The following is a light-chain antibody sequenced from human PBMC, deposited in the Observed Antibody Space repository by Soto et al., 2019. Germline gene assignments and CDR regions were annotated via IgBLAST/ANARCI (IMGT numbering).Light chain of an antibody. CDR2: EGS. Sequence: QYALTQPASVSGSPGQSITISCTGTSSDVGSYNLVSWYQQHPGKAPKLMIYEGSKRPSGVSNRFSGSKSGNTASLTISGLQAEDEADYYCCSYAGSSTFVVFGGGTKLTV. CDR3: CSYAGSSTFVV. CDR1: SSDVGSYNL. V-gene: IGLV2-23*03. J-gene: IGLJ2*01.